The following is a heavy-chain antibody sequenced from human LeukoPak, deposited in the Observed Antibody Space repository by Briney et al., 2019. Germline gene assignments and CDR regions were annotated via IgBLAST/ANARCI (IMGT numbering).Heavy chain of an antibody. V-gene: IGHV3-7*01. CDR2: IKADGSEK. D-gene: IGHD4-17*01. CDR1: GFTFSSYW. Sequence: PGGSLRLSCAASGFTFSSYWMSWVRQAPGKGLEWVANIKADGSEKYYVDSVKGRFTISRDNAKNPLYLQMNSLRAEDTAVYYCARASWDYGDYSYYYYKDVWGKGTTVTVSS. CDR3: ARASWDYGDYSYYYYKDV. J-gene: IGHJ6*03.